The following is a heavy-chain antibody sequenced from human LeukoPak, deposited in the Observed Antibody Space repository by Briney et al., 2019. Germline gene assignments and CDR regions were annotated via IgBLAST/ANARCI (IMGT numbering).Heavy chain of an antibody. J-gene: IGHJ4*02. CDR2: INGDGSST. Sequence: PGGSLRLSCAASGFTFSDHWMHWVRQAPGKGVVWVSRINGDGSSTTYADSVRGRFAISRDNAKNTAYLQVNSLRAEDTAVYYCATTRTDFHFDCWGQGTLVTVSS. CDR1: GFTFSDHW. CDR3: ATTRTDFHFDC. D-gene: IGHD1-1*01. V-gene: IGHV3-74*01.